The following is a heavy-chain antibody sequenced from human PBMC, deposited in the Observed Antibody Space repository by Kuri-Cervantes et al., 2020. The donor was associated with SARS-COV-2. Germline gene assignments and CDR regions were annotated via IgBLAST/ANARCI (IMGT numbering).Heavy chain of an antibody. CDR3: ARGPVIAVAAGFDY. CDR1: GFTFSSYS. D-gene: IGHD6-19*01. Sequence: GESLKISCAASGFTFSSYSMNWVRQAPGKGLEWVSSISSSSGSIYYADSVRGRFTISRDNAKNSLYLQMNSLRAEDTAVYYCARGPVIAVAAGFDYWGQGTLVTVSS. J-gene: IGHJ4*02. CDR2: ISSSSGSI. V-gene: IGHV3-21*01.